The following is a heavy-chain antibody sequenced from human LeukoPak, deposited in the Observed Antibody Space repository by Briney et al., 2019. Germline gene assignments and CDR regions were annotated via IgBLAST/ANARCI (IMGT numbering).Heavy chain of an antibody. CDR2: ISSSSSYI. CDR1: GFTFSSYS. D-gene: IGHD3-22*01. CDR3: ARDHPLTYYDSSGYFDY. J-gene: IGHJ4*02. Sequence: GGSLRLSCAASGFTFSSYSMNWVRQAPGKGLEWVSSISSSSSYIYYADSVKGRFTISRDNAKNSLYLQMNSLRAEDTAVYYCARDHPLTYYDSSGYFDYWGQGTLVTVSS. V-gene: IGHV3-21*01.